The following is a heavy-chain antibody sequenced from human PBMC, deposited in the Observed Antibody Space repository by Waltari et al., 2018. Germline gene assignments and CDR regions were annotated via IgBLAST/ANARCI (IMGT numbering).Heavy chain of an antibody. CDR3: ARAGGWYFPVDY. Sequence: QLQLQESGPGLVKPSETLSLTCTVSGGSISSSSYYWGWLRQPPGKGLEWIGSIYYSGSTYYNPSLKSRVTISVDTSKNQFSLKLSSVTAADTAVYYCARAGGWYFPVDYWGQGTLVTVSS. D-gene: IGHD6-19*01. V-gene: IGHV4-39*07. CDR2: IYYSGST. CDR1: GGSISSSSYY. J-gene: IGHJ4*02.